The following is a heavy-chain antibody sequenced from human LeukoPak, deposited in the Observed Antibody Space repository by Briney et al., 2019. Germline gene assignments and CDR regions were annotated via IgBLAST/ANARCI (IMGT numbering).Heavy chain of an antibody. CDR1: GFTFSSYW. Sequence: GGSLRLSCAASGFTFSSYWMHWVRQAPGKGLVWVSRISSDGSSTSYADSVKGRFTISRDNAKNTLHLQMNSLRAEDTAVYYCATPEIVGATIGFDYWGQGTLVTVSS. CDR2: ISSDGSST. D-gene: IGHD1-26*01. CDR3: ATPEIVGATIGFDY. J-gene: IGHJ4*02. V-gene: IGHV3-74*01.